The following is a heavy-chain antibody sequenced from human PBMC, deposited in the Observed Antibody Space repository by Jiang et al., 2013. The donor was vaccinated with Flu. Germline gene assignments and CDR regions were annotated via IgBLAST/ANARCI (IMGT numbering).Heavy chain of an antibody. Sequence: SVKVSCKASGYTFIFSAIHWVRQAPGQKLEWMGWINAGNGNTKYSQRFQGRVTISRDTSASTAFMELKSLTSEDTAVYYCARGVSGTTKAFDMWGQGTLVSVSS. CDR1: GYTFIFSA. V-gene: IGHV1-3*01. CDR2: INAGNGNT. J-gene: IGHJ3*02. CDR3: ARGVSGTTKAFDM. D-gene: IGHD1-20*01.